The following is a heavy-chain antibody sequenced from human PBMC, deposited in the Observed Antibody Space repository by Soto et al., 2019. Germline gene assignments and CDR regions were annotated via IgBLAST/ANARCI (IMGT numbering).Heavy chain of an antibody. V-gene: IGHV3-23*01. CDR1: GFTFSSYA. Sequence: ASGFTFSSYARSWVRQAPGKGLEWVSAISGSGGSTYYADSVKGRFTISRDNSKNTLYLQMNSLRAEDTAVYYCAKDMDYDYVWGPRGWFDPWGQGTLVTVSS. CDR2: ISGSGGST. D-gene: IGHD3-16*01. CDR3: AKDMDYDYVWGPRGWFDP. J-gene: IGHJ5*02.